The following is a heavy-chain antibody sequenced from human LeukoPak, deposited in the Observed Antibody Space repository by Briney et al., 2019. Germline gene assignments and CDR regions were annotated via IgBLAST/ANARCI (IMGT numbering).Heavy chain of an antibody. V-gene: IGHV4-39*07. CDR2: INHSGST. J-gene: IGHJ4*02. CDR1: GGSISSSSYY. CDR3: ARAAAGTLGIFDY. D-gene: IGHD6-13*01. Sequence: SETLSLTCTVSGGSISSSSYYWGWIRQSPGTGLEWIGEINHSGSTNYNPSLKSRVTISVDTSKNQFSLKLSSVTAADTAVYYCARAAAGTLGIFDYWGQGTLVTVSS.